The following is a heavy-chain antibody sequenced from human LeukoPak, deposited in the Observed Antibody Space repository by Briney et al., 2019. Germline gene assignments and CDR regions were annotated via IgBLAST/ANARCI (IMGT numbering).Heavy chain of an antibody. V-gene: IGHV3-30-3*01. D-gene: IGHD2-2*01. CDR3: ARDSLSKALDI. J-gene: IGHJ3*02. CDR1: GFTFSSYA. Sequence: GRSLRLSCAASGFTFSSYAMHWVRQAPGKGLEWVAVISYDGSNKYYADSVEGRFTISRDNSKNTLCLQMNSLRAEDTAVYYCARDSLSKALDIWGQGTMVTVSS. CDR2: ISYDGSNK.